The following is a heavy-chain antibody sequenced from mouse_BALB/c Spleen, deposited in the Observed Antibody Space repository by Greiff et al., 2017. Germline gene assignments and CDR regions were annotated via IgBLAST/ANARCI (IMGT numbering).Heavy chain of an antibody. V-gene: IGHV1-74*04. J-gene: IGHJ4*01. CDR1: GYSFTSYW. CDR2: IDPSDSET. Sequence: VQLQESGPQLVRPGASVKISCKASGYSFTSYWMHWVKQRPGQGLEWIGMIDPSDSETRLNQKFKDKATLTVDKSSSTAYMQLSSPTSEDSAVYYCARSDGNYYAMDYWGQGTSVTVSS. CDR3: ARSDGNYYAMDY. D-gene: IGHD2-1*01.